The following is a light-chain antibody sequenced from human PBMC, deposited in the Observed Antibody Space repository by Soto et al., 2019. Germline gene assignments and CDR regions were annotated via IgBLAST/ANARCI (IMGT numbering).Light chain of an antibody. J-gene: IGKJ2*01. CDR3: QHYGSSAYT. V-gene: IGKV3-20*01. CDR2: GAS. Sequence: EIVLTQSPGTLSLSPGERATLSCRASQSVRSNYLAWYQQKPGQAPRLLIYGASSRATGIPDRFSGRGSGTAFTLNISRLEPEDFAVYYCQHYGSSAYTFGQGTTLEIK. CDR1: QSVRSNY.